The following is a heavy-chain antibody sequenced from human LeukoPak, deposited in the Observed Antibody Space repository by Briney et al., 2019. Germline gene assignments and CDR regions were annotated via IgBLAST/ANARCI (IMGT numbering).Heavy chain of an antibody. J-gene: IGHJ4*02. Sequence: GGSLRLSCAASGFTFSSYGMHWVRQAPGKGLEWVAIIWYDGSNKYYADSVKGRFTISRDNSKNALYLQMNSLRAEDTAVYYCAKDGTTVTTLNYFDYWGQGTLVTVSS. CDR1: GFTFSSYG. D-gene: IGHD4-17*01. V-gene: IGHV3-33*06. CDR3: AKDGTTVTTLNYFDY. CDR2: IWYDGSNK.